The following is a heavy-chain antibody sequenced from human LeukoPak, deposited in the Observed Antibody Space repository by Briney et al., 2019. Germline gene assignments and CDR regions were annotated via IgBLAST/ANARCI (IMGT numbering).Heavy chain of an antibody. Sequence: PGGSLRLSCAASGFTFSSYAMSWVRQAPGKGLEWVSAISGSGGSTYYADSVKGRFTISRDNSKNSLYLQMNSLRAEDTAVYYCARVYGQLVLSAFDIWGQGTMVTVSS. CDR1: GFTFSSYA. J-gene: IGHJ3*02. D-gene: IGHD6-13*01. V-gene: IGHV3-23*01. CDR2: ISGSGGST. CDR3: ARVYGQLVLSAFDI.